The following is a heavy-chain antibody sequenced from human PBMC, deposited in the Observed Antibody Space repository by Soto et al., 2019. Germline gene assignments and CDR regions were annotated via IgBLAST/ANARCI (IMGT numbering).Heavy chain of an antibody. V-gene: IGHV4-30-4*01. CDR3: AREDTVTTSFDY. CDR2: IYYSGST. CDR1: GGSISSGDYY. D-gene: IGHD4-4*01. Sequence: QVQLQESGPGLVKPSQTLSLTCTVSGGSISSGDYYWSWIRQPPGKGLEWIGYIYYSGSTYYNPSLHSRVTISVDTSKNQFAPKLSSVTAADTAVYYCAREDTVTTSFDYWGQGTLVTVSS. J-gene: IGHJ4*02.